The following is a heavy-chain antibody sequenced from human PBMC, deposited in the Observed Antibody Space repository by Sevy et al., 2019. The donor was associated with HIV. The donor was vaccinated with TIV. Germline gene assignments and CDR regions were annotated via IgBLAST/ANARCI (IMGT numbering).Heavy chain of an antibody. CDR3: AKRDYGDYGAFDI. CDR1: GFTFSSYA. V-gene: IGHV3-23*01. CDR2: ISGSGGST. D-gene: IGHD4-17*01. J-gene: IGHJ3*02. Sequence: GGSLRLSCAASGFTFSSYAMSSVRQAPGKGLEWVSAISGSGGSTYYAYSVKGRITISRDNSKNTLYLQMNSLRAEDTAVYYCAKRDYGDYGAFDIWGQGTMVTVSS.